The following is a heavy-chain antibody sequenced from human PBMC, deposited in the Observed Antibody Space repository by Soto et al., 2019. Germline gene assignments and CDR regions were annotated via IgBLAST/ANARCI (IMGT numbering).Heavy chain of an antibody. J-gene: IGHJ6*02. CDR3: AMVDVYVTPSPQDV. D-gene: IGHD3-16*01. V-gene: IGHV1-18*01. Sequence: QVKLVQSGAEVKNPGASVKVSCKASGYSFTRYGIGWARQAPGQGLEWMGWINAYNGNTNYAQNLQGRLTLTTDTSTTTAYMELSSLRSNYTAIYYCAMVDVYVTPSPQDVWGQGTTVTVSS. CDR1: GYSFTRYG. CDR2: INAYNGNT.